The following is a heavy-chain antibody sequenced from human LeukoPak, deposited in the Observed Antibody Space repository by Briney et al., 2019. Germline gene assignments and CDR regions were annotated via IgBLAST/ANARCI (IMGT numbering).Heavy chain of an antibody. CDR2: MNPHSGNT. CDR3: SRGDY. CDR1: GYTFTSYD. V-gene: IGHV1-8*01. J-gene: IGHJ4*02. Sequence: ASVKVSCKASGYTFTSYDINWVRQAPGQGLEWMGWMNPHSGNTGYAQKLQGRVTLTRNTSTTTAYMELRSLKSEDTAVYFCSRGDYWGQGTLVTVSS.